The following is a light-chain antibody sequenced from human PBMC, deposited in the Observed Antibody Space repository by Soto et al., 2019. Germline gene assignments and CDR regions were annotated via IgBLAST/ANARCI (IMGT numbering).Light chain of an antibody. V-gene: IGKV3-20*01. J-gene: IGKJ1*01. Sequence: EIVLTQSPGTLSLSPGERATLSCRASQSVTTQLAWYQQKPGQAPRLLIYGASNRATGIPDRFSGSGSGTDFTLTISRLEPEDFAVYYCQQYGSSGTFGQGTKWIS. CDR3: QQYGSSGT. CDR1: QSVTTQ. CDR2: GAS.